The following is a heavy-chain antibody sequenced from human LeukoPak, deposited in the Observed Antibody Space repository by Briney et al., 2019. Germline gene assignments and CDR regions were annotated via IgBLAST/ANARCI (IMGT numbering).Heavy chain of an antibody. V-gene: IGHV3-23*01. CDR3: AKDLKSGFGDNSVFPIN. CDR2: ISGSGGST. Sequence: PGGSLRLSCAASGFTFSSYAMSWVRQAPGKGLEWVSAISGSGGSTYYADSVKGRFTISRDNSKNTLYLQMNSLRAEDTAVYYCAKDLKSGFGDNSVFPINWGQGTLVTVSS. CDR1: GFTFSSYA. J-gene: IGHJ4*02. D-gene: IGHD4-23*01.